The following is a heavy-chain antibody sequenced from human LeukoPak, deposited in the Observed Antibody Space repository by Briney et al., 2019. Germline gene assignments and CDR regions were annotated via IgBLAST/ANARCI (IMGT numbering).Heavy chain of an antibody. CDR2: ISAYNGNT. J-gene: IGHJ5*02. V-gene: IGHV1-18*01. CDR1: GYTFTNYG. D-gene: IGHD2-15*01. CDR3: ARRPHTRVGYCSGGSCYWFDP. Sequence: ASVKVSRKASGYTFTNYGISWVRQAPGQGLECMGWISAYNGNTNYAQRFQGRVTMTTDTSTSTAYMELRSLRSDDTAVYYCARRPHTRVGYCSGGSCYWFDPWGQGTLVTVSS.